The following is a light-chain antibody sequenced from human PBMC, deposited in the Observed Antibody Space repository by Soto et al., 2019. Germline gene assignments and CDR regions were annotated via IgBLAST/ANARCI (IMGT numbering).Light chain of an antibody. CDR3: QQSYITLYS. CDR1: QILNNR. J-gene: IGKJ2*01. Sequence: DIQMTQSPSTLSASVGDRVTITCRASQILNNRLSWYQQKPGKAPNLLISGAFNLQSGVPSRFGGGGSGTEFTLIISSLQPEDFATYYCQQSYITLYSFGQGTRLEIK. V-gene: IGKV1-39*01. CDR2: GAF.